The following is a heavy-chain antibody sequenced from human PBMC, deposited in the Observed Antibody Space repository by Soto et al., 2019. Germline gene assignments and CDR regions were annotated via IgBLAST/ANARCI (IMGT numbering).Heavy chain of an antibody. J-gene: IGHJ4*02. D-gene: IGHD6-19*01. CDR3: AKCAGSGWYPDY. Sequence: EVQLLESAGGLVQPGGSLSLSCAASGFTFSSYAMRWVRQAPGKGLEWVSAISGSGGNTYYADSVKGRFNISRDNSKNTLFLLLNSLRAEDTAVYYCAKCAGSGWYPDYWGQGALVTVAS. CDR2: ISGSGGNT. CDR1: GFTFSSYA. V-gene: IGHV3-23*01.